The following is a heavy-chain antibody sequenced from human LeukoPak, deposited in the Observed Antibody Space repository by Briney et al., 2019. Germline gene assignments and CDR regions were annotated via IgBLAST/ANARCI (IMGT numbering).Heavy chain of an antibody. CDR3: AKDESDIAVTSHY. J-gene: IGHJ4*02. CDR2: ISSSSSYI. Sequence: GGSLRLSCAASGFTFSSYSMNWVRQAPGKGLEWVSSISSSSSYIYYADSVKGRFTISRDNAKNSLYLQMNSLRAEDTAVYYCAKDESDIAVTSHYWGQGTLVTVSS. V-gene: IGHV3-21*04. CDR1: GFTFSSYS. D-gene: IGHD4-17*01.